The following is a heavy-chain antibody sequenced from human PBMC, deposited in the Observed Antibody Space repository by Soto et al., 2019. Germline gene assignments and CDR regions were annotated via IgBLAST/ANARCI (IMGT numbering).Heavy chain of an antibody. J-gene: IGHJ4*02. D-gene: IGHD3-10*01. CDR1: GFTFNNYA. CDR2: ISGGGDTT. Sequence: EVQLLESGGGLVQPGGSLRLSCAASGFTFNNYAMTWVRQAPGKGLEWVSAISGGGDTTSYADSVKGRFTVSIDGSKNSMYLQMSSMRAEATALYYCAKGRGGSGSLTPRVDFWGQGTLVTVSS. V-gene: IGHV3-23*01. CDR3: AKGRGGSGSLTPRVDF.